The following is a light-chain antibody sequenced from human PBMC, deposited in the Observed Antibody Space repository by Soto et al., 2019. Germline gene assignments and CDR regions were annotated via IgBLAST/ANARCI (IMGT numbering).Light chain of an antibody. J-gene: IGLJ1*01. V-gene: IGLV1-44*01. CDR3: ATWDDSLNLRYG. Sequence: QSVLTQPHSASATPGQRVTISCSGDSSSIERNTVSWYQQLPGMAPKLLIYLNSRRPSGVPDRFSGSKSGTSASLAISGLQSEDEAEYYGATWDDSLNLRYGFGTGTKVTVL. CDR1: SSSIERNT. CDR2: LNS.